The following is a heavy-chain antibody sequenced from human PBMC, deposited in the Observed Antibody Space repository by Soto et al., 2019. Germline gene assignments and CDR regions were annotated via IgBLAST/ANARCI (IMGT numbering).Heavy chain of an antibody. CDR1: DGSISSYY. CDR3: ARLFGYCSGGSCDRQY. V-gene: IGHV4-59*08. CDR2: IYYGGST. D-gene: IGHD2-15*01. Sequence: PSETLSLTCTVPDGSISSYYWSWIRQPPGKGLEWIGCIYYGGSTNYNPSLKSRVTISVDTSKNQLSLKLSSVTAADTAVYYCARLFGYCSGGSCDRQYWVQRNLVTVSS. J-gene: IGHJ4*02.